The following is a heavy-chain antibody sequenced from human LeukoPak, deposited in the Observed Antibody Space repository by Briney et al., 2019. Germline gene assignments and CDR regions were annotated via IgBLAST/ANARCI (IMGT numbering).Heavy chain of an antibody. J-gene: IGHJ4*02. V-gene: IGHV4-39*07. CDR3: ARMYYDSSGYYEPIYYFDY. CDR2: IYYSGST. Sequence: SETLSLTYTVSGGSISSSSYYWGWIRQPPGKGLEWIGSIYYSGSTYYNPSLKSRVTISVDTSKNQFSLKLSSVTAADTAVYYCARMYYDSSGYYEPIYYFDYWGQGTLVTVSS. CDR1: GGSISSSSYY. D-gene: IGHD3-22*01.